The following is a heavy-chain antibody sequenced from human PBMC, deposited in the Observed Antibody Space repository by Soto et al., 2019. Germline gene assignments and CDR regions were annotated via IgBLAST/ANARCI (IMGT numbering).Heavy chain of an antibody. Sequence: PGGSLRLSCAASGFTFSSYGMHWVRQAPGKGLEWVAVISYDGSNKYYADPVKGRFTISRDNSKNTLYLQMNSLRAEDTAVYYCAKDLHPITMVRGVIPFDYWGQGTLVTVSS. J-gene: IGHJ4*02. D-gene: IGHD3-10*01. V-gene: IGHV3-30*18. CDR3: AKDLHPITMVRGVIPFDY. CDR2: ISYDGSNK. CDR1: GFTFSSYG.